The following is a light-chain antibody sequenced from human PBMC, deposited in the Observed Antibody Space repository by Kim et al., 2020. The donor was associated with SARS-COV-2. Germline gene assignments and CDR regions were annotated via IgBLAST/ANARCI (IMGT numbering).Light chain of an antibody. J-gene: IGKJ1*01. Sequence: DIQMTQSPSTLSASVGDRVTITCRASQSINSWLAWYQQKPGKAPKLLIYDASSLESGVPPRFSGSGTGTEFTLTISSLQPDDFATYYCQQYNISFAFGEGTQVYIK. CDR3: QQYNISFA. CDR2: DAS. V-gene: IGKV1-5*01. CDR1: QSINSW.